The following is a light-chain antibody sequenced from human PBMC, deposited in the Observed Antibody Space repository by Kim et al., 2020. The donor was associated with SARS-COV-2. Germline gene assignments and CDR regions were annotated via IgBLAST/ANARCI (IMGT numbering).Light chain of an antibody. CDR3: QQYNSDSSVT. CDR1: QSISSG. CDR2: DAS. J-gene: IGKJ4*01. Sequence: GDSVTITCRASQSISSGLACYQQKPGNDPKVLIYDASSLKSGVPSRFSGSSTGTEVTLTISSLQPDDFATYYCQQYNSDSSVTFGGGTKVDIK. V-gene: IGKV1-5*01.